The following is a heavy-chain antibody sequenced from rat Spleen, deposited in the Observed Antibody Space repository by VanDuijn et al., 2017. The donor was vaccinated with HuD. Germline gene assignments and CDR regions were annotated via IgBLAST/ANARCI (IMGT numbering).Heavy chain of an antibody. J-gene: IGHJ2*01. V-gene: IGHV2S12*01. D-gene: IGHD1-8*01. CDR1: GFSLTSNG. CDR3: TRGLQQLPGPY. CDR2: ISSGGST. Sequence: QVQLKESGPGLVQPSQTLSLTCTVSGFSLTSNGVSWVRQPPGKGLEWIAAISSGGSTYYNSALKSRLSISRDTSKSQVFLKMNSLQTEDTAIYFCTRGLQQLPGPYWGQGVMVTVSS.